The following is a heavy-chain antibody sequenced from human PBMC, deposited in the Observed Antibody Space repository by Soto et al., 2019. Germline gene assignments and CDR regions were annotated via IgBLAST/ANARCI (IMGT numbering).Heavy chain of an antibody. J-gene: IGHJ6*02. Sequence: GGSLRLSSAASGFTFSSSEMNWVRQAPGKGLEWISYINDNGGTKYYADSVKGRFTISRDNAKNSLYLHMNSLRDADKGDYDCARTACSPIPCYTAYYYYGLDVWGRGTTVTVSS. D-gene: IGHD2-2*02. V-gene: IGHV3-48*03. CDR2: INDNGGTK. CDR1: GFTFSSSE. CDR3: ARTACSPIPCYTAYYYYGLDV.